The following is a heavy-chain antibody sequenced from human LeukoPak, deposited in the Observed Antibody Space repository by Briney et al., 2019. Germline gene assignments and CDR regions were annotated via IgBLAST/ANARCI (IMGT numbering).Heavy chain of an antibody. J-gene: IGHJ4*02. Sequence: GASVKVSCKASGYTFTSYGISWVRQAPGQGLGWMGWISAYNGNTNYAQKLQGRVTMTTDTSTSTAYMELRSLRSDDTAVYYCAREGDCGGDCYPAGYSFDYWAREPWSPSPQ. CDR3: AREGDCGGDCYPAGYSFDY. CDR1: GYTFTSYG. CDR2: ISAYNGNT. D-gene: IGHD2-21*02. V-gene: IGHV1-18*01.